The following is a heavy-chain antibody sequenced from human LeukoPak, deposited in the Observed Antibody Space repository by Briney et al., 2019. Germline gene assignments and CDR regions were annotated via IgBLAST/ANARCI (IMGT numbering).Heavy chain of an antibody. CDR3: AKDIAVAGRGMDV. CDR2: ISWDGGST. CDR1: GFTFDDYA. J-gene: IGHJ6*04. D-gene: IGHD6-19*01. V-gene: IGHV3-43D*03. Sequence: GGSLRLSCAASGFTFDDYAMNWDRQAPGKGLEWVSLISWDGGSTYYADSVKGRFTISRDNSKNSLYLQMNSLRAEDTALYYCAKDIAVAGRGMDVWGKGTTVTVSS.